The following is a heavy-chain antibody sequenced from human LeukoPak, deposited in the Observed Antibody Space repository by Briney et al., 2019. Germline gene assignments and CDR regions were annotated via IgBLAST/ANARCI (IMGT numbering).Heavy chain of an antibody. V-gene: IGHV5-51*01. CDR2: IYPGDSDT. J-gene: IGHJ4*02. CDR3: ARLSGNGYYSDY. D-gene: IGHD1-20*01. Sequence: GESLKISCKGSGYRFSNFWIGWVRQMPGKGLEWMGIIYPGDSDTRCSPSFQGQVTISADKSISTAYLQWSSLKASDTAMYYCARLSGNGYYSDYWGRVTLVTVSS. CDR1: GYRFSNFW.